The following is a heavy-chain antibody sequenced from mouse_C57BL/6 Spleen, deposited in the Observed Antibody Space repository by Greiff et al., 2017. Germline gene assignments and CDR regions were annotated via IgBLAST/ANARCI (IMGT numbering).Heavy chain of an antibody. CDR3: ARNCGRDDY. CDR2: INPSNGGT. CDR1: GYTFTSYW. Sequence: QVQLKQPGTELVKPGASVKLSCKASGYTFTSYWMHWVKQRPGQGLEWIGNINPSNGGTNYNEKFKSKDTLTVAKYSSTGYMQRSSLTSEDSSVCYCARNCGRDDYWGQGTTLTVSS. D-gene: IGHD1-1*01. V-gene: IGHV1-53*01. J-gene: IGHJ2*01.